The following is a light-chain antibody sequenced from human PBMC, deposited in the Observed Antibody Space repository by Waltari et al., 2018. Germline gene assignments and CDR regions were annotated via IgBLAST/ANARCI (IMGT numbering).Light chain of an antibody. CDR1: QSVTNY. J-gene: IGKJ4*01. Sequence: DIVLTQSPATLSLSPGERATLSCRASQSVTNYLAWYQQKPGQAPRLLIYDISTRATAIQARLNGGGSGTDFTLPIGSLGPEDLEVYTRCQRDGGPTFGGGPRWRSN. CDR2: DIS. V-gene: IGKV3-11*01. CDR3: CQRDGGPT.